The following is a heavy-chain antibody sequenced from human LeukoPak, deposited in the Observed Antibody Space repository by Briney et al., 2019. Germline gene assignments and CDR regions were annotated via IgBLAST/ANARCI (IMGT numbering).Heavy chain of an antibody. CDR2: IKQDGRER. CDR3: AREAYEEIWFGEFHFDY. D-gene: IGHD3-10*01. J-gene: IGHJ4*02. V-gene: IGHV3-7*03. CDR1: GFTFSRYW. Sequence: GGSLRLSCAASGFTFSRYWMSWVRQAPGKGLEWVANIKQDGRERHYVDSVKGRFTISRDNAKNSLYLQMNNLRAEDTAVYYCAREAYEEIWFGEFHFDYWGQETLVTVSS.